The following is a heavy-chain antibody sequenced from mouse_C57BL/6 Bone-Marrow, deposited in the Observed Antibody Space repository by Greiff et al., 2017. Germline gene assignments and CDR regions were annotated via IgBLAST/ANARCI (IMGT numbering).Heavy chain of an antibody. V-gene: IGHV1-54*01. J-gene: IGHJ4*01. Sequence: QVQLQQSGAELVRPGTSVKVSCKASGYAFTNYLIEWVKQRPGQGLEWIGVFNPGSGGTNYNEKFKGKATLTAVKSSSTAYMQLSSLTSEDSAVYLCARCLGDYWGQGTSVTGSS. CDR1: GYAFTNYL. D-gene: IGHD4-1*01. CDR2: FNPGSGGT. CDR3: ARCLGDY.